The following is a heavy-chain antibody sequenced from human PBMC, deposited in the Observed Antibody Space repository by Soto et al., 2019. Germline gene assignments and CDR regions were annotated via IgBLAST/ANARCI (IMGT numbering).Heavy chain of an antibody. CDR2: ISLKSGSI. D-gene: IGHD1-26*01. J-gene: IGHJ4*02. V-gene: IGHV3-9*01. CDR1: GFTFDDYA. CDR3: AKDHRPDATNFAFDY. Sequence: SLRLSCAAFGFTFDDYAMHGVRQAPGKGLEGGSGISLKSGSIGYAGPVKGRFTIPRDNAKNSLYLQMNSWRARDTAWYYCAKDHRPDATNFAFDYWGKGTLATVS.